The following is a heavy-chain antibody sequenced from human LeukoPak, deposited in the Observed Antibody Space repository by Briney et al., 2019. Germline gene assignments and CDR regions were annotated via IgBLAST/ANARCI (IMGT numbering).Heavy chain of an antibody. CDR2: INPNGGGT. D-gene: IGHD3-16*01. CDR3: ARNGRGTYDY. CDR1: GYTFTTYF. V-gene: IGHV1-2*02. J-gene: IGHJ4*02. Sequence: ASVKVSCMASGYTFTTYFFHWVRHAPGQGLEWMGWINPNGGGTRYAQKFQGRVTMTRDTSISTTYMELTRLSSDDTAVYYCARNGRGTYDYWGQGTLVTVSS.